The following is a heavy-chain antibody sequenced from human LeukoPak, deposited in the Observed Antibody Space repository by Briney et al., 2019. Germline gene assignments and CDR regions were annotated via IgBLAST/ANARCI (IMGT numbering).Heavy chain of an antibody. CDR3: ARESPVAATGRSWFDS. D-gene: IGHD6-13*01. CDR1: GFTFSSYA. Sequence: PGGSLRLSCAASGFTFSSYAMSWVRQAPGKGLEWVSTITGGGSTTYYADSAKGRFTISRDNSKNTLYLQMNSLRAEDTALYYCARESPVAATGRSWFDSWGQGTLVTVSS. V-gene: IGHV3-23*01. CDR2: ITGGGSTT. J-gene: IGHJ5*01.